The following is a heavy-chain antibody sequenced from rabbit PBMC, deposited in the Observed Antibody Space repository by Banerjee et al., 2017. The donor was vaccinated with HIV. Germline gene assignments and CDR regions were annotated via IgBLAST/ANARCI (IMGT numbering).Heavy chain of an antibody. Sequence: QEQLEESGGGLVKPEGSLTLTCKASGFDLSSYYFICWVRQSPGKGLEWIGCIYTSTGSTWYASWVNGRFTISRSTSLNTVDLKMTSLTAADTATYFCARGALYATGSGYYPAYFNLWGPGTLVTVS. CDR2: IYTSTGST. D-gene: IGHD1-1*01. CDR1: GFDLSSYYF. J-gene: IGHJ4*01. V-gene: IGHV1S43*01. CDR3: ARGALYATGSGYYPAYFNL.